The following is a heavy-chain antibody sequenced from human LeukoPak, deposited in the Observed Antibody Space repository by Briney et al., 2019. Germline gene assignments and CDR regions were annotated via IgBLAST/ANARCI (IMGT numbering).Heavy chain of an antibody. D-gene: IGHD3-10*01. J-gene: IGHJ4*02. CDR2: ISSSSSYK. V-gene: IGHV3-21*01. CDR1: GFTFSSYS. Sequence: GGSLSLSCAASGFTFSSYSMNWVRQAPGKGLEWVSSISSSSSYKYYADSVKGRFTISRDNAKNSLYLQMNSLRAEDTAVYYCARGLTGGITMVRGANRPQNFDYWGQGTLVTVSS. CDR3: ARGLTGGITMVRGANRPQNFDY.